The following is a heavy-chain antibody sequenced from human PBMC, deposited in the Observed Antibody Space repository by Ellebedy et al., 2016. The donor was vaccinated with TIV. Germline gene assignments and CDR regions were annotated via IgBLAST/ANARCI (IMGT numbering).Heavy chain of an antibody. Sequence: GESLKISXAASGFTFSSYAMHWVRQAPGKGLEWVAVISYDGSNKYYADSVKGRFTISRDNSKNTLYLQMNSLRAEDTAVYYCARDHNMDVWGQGTTVTVSS. CDR2: ISYDGSNK. CDR1: GFTFSSYA. J-gene: IGHJ6*02. V-gene: IGHV3-30-3*01. CDR3: ARDHNMDV.